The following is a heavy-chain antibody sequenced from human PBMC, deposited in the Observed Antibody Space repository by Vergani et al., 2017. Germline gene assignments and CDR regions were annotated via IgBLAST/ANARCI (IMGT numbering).Heavy chain of an antibody. CDR3: ARVGSTTTVVTPGGNYYYYGMDV. D-gene: IGHD4-23*01. CDR1: GYSISRGYF. V-gene: IGHV4-38-2*02. CDR2: IFHTGLT. Sequence: QVQLHESGPGLVKPAETLSLPCSVSGYSISRGYFWGWFRQPPGKGLEWIGNIFHTGLTYRNPSLRSRVAISVDTSRNQFSLKLSSVTAADTAVYYCARVGSTTTVVTPGGNYYYYGMDVWGQGTTVTVSS. J-gene: IGHJ6*02.